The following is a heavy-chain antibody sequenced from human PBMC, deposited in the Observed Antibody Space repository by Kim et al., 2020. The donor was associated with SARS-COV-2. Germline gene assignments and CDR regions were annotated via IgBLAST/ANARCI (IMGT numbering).Heavy chain of an antibody. J-gene: IGHJ6*02. CDR2: IGGSTSYI. D-gene: IGHD2-2*01. Sequence: GGSLRLSCAASGFGFGTHSMNWVRQAPGKGLEWVSSIGGSTSYIYYADSVKGRFTISRDNAKNSLYLQMNSLRAEDTAVYYCARGGYCTSTRCYFYYYALDVWGQGTTVTVSS. V-gene: IGHV3-21*01. CDR3: ARGGYCTSTRCYFYYYALDV. CDR1: GFGFGTHS.